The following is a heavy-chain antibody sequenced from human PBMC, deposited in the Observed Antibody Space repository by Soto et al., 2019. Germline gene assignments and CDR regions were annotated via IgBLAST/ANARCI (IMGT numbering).Heavy chain of an antibody. D-gene: IGHD1-1*01. J-gene: IGHJ4*02. Sequence: PSETLSLTCTVSGGSISSYYWSWIRQPPGKGLEWIGEINHSGSTNYNPSLKSRVTISVDTSKNQFSLKLSSVTAADTAVYYCARGPTTTSIDYWGQGTLVTVSS. CDR1: GGSISSYY. V-gene: IGHV4-34*01. CDR3: ARGPTTTSIDY. CDR2: INHSGST.